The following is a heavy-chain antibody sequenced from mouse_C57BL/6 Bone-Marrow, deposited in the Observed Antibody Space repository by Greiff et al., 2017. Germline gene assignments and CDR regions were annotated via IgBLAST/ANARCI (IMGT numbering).Heavy chain of an antibody. J-gene: IGHJ4*01. V-gene: IGHV14-4*01. CDR3: TLYGNSFYAMDY. CDR1: GFNIKDDY. CDR2: IDPENGDT. D-gene: IGHD2-1*01. Sequence: EVQLKESGAELVRPGASVKLSCTASGFNIKDDYMHWVKQRPEQGLEWIGWIDPENGDTEYASKFQGKATITADTSSNTAYLQLSSLTSEDTAVYYCTLYGNSFYAMDYWGQGTSVTVSS.